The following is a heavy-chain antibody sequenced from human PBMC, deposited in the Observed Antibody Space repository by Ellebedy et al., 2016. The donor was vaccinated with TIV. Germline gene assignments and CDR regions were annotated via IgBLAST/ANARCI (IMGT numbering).Heavy chain of an antibody. Sequence: MPSETLSLTCSVSGDSIGSSYWNWIRQAPGKGLEWIGHIHYTGSTSYNPSLKSRVTISVDKSKNQFSLRLTSVTAADTAVYFCARGIYGSGSVDYWGQGTLVTVSS. CDR2: IHYTGST. V-gene: IGHV4-59*12. D-gene: IGHD3-10*01. CDR1: GDSIGSSY. CDR3: ARGIYGSGSVDY. J-gene: IGHJ4*02.